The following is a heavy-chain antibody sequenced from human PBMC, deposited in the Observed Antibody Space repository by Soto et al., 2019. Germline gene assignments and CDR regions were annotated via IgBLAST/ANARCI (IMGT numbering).Heavy chain of an antibody. CDR3: AHRLPGDKLDY. CDR1: GFSLSTSGVG. CDR2: IYWDDDK. J-gene: IGHJ4*02. D-gene: IGHD2-21*02. Sequence: QITLKESGPTLVKPTQTLTLTCTFSGFSLSTSGVGVGWIRQPPGKALEWLALIYWDDDKRYSPSLKSRLTITKDTSKNQVVLTTTNLDPVDTATYYCAHRLPGDKLDYWGQGTLVTVSS. V-gene: IGHV2-5*02.